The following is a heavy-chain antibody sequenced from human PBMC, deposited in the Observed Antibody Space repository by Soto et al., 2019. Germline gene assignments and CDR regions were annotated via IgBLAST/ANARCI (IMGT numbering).Heavy chain of an antibody. CDR3: ARMMITFGGVIASDAFDI. V-gene: IGHV3-74*01. J-gene: IGHJ3*02. CDR2: INSDGSST. D-gene: IGHD3-16*02. CDR1: GFTFSSYW. Sequence: EVQLVESGGGLVQPGGSLRLSCAASGFTFSSYWMHWVRQAPGKGLVWVSRINSDGSSTSYADSVKGRFTISRDNAKNTLYLQMNSLRAEDTAVYYCARMMITFGGVIASDAFDIWGQGKMVTVSS.